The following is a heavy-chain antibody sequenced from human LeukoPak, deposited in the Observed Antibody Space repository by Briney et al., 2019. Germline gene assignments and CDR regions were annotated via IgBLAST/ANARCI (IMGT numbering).Heavy chain of an antibody. CDR2: ISYDGSNK. Sequence: PGRSLRLSCAASGFTFSSYGMHWVRQAPGKGLEWVAVISYDGSNKYYADSVKGRFTISRDNSKNTLYLQMNSLRAEDTAVYYCARDSYSSFPEWFDPWGQGTLVTVSS. V-gene: IGHV3-30*03. CDR3: ARDSYSSFPEWFDP. CDR1: GFTFSSYG. D-gene: IGHD6-6*01. J-gene: IGHJ5*02.